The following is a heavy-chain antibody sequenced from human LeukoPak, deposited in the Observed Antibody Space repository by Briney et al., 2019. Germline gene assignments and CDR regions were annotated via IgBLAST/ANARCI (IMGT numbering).Heavy chain of an antibody. CDR2: IYYSGST. CDR1: GGSISSSSYY. Sequence: SETLSLTCTVSGGSISSSSYYWGWIRQPPGKGLEWIGSIYYSGSTYYNPSLKSRVTISVDTSKNQFSLKLSSVTAADTAVYYCARGAKFGSYWGQGTSVTVSS. D-gene: IGHD3-10*01. J-gene: IGHJ4*02. CDR3: ARGAKFGSY. V-gene: IGHV4-39*07.